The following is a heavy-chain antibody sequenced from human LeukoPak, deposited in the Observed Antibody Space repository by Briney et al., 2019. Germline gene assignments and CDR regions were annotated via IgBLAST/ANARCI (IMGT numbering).Heavy chain of an antibody. CDR3: ARARCSGGSCYGSYYYYGMDV. J-gene: IGHJ6*02. Sequence: SETLSLTCAVYGGSFSGYYWSWIRQPPGKGLEWIGEINHSGSTNYDPSLKSRVTISVDTSKNQFSLKLSSVTAADTAVYYCARARCSGGSCYGSYYYYGMDVWGQGTTVTVSS. V-gene: IGHV4-34*01. D-gene: IGHD2-15*01. CDR2: INHSGST. CDR1: GGSFSGYY.